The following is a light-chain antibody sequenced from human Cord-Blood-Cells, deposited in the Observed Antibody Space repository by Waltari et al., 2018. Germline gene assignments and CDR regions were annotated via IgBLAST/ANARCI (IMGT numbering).Light chain of an antibody. V-gene: IGKV1-39*01. CDR2: AAS. J-gene: IGKJ2*01. CDR3: QQSYSTPVH. Sequence: DIQMTQSPSSLSASVGDRVTITCRASQSISSYLNWYQQKPGKAPKLLIYAASSLQSGVPSRFSGSGSGTDFTPTISSLQPEDFATYYCQQSYSTPVHFGQGTKLEIK. CDR1: QSISSY.